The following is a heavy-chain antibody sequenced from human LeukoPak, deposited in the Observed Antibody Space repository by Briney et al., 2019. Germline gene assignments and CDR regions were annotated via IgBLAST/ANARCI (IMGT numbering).Heavy chain of an antibody. Sequence: GASVKVSCTASGYTFTDYYLHWVRQAPGQGLEWVGRINPNSGGTNFAQRFQGRVTLTRYTSITTAYMELNSLRSDDTAIYYCACLYQWQVSYYSHGMDVWGQGTTVTVSS. CDR2: INPNSGGT. CDR3: ACLYQWQVSYYSHGMDV. J-gene: IGHJ6*02. CDR1: GYTFTDYY. D-gene: IGHD6-19*01. V-gene: IGHV1-2*06.